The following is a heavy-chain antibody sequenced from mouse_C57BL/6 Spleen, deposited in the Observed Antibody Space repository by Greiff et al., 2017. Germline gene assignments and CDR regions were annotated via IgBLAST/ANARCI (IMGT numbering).Heavy chain of an antibody. V-gene: IGHV1-82*01. D-gene: IGHD2-2*01. J-gene: IGHJ2*01. Sequence: QVQLQQSGPELVKPGASVKISCKASGYAFSSSWMNWVKQRPGKGLEWIGRIYPGDGDTNYNGKFKGKATLTADKSSSTAYMQLSSLTSEDSAVYFCARYGGYPLDYWGQGTTLTVSS. CDR1: GYAFSSSW. CDR2: IYPGDGDT. CDR3: ARYGGYPLDY.